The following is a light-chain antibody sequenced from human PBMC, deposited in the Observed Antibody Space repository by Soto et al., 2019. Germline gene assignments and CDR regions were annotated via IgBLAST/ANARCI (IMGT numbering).Light chain of an antibody. J-gene: IGKJ1*01. V-gene: IGKV3-15*01. Sequence: EIVMTQSPATLSVSPGERATLSCRASQSVSSNLAWYPQKPGQAPRLLIYAASTRATGIPARFSGSGSGTEFTLTISSLQSEDFAVYYCQLYNNWPPWTFGQGTKVDIK. CDR1: QSVSSN. CDR3: QLYNNWPPWT. CDR2: AAS.